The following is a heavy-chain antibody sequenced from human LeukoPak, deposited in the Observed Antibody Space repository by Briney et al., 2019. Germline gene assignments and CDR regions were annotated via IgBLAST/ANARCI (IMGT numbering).Heavy chain of an antibody. D-gene: IGHD3-3*01. V-gene: IGHV3-23*01. CDR1: GFTFSSYA. J-gene: IGHJ6*02. CDR3: AKGREEFSRITIFGVVKDYYYGMDV. CDR2: ISGSGGST. Sequence: PGGSLRLSCAASGFTFSSYAMRWVRQAPGKGLEWVSAISGSGGSTYYADSVKDRFTISRDNSKNTLYLQMNSLRAEDTAVYYCAKGREEFSRITIFGVVKDYYYGMDVWGQGTTVTVSS.